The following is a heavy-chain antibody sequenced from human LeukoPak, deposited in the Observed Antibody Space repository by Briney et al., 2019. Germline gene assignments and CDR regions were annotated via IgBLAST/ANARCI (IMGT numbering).Heavy chain of an antibody. CDR3: ARGRGLIGTSRFDP. D-gene: IGHD3-10*01. Sequence: ASVKVSCKTSGYTFSNSGLHWVRQAPGQSLEWMGWINAGNGNRKYSQKFQDRLTITRDTSASTVYMELNSLKSEDMAMYFCARGRGLIGTSRFDPWAREPWSSSPQ. CDR1: GYTFSNSG. V-gene: IGHV1-3*01. CDR2: INAGNGNR. J-gene: IGHJ5*02.